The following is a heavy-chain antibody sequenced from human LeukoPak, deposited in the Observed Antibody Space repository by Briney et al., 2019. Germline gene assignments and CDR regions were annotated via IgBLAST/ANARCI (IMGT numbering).Heavy chain of an antibody. Sequence: PGGSLRLSCVASGITFSNYAMSWVRQAPGKGLEWVSAITGSGDSTYYADSVKGRFTISRDNSKNTLSLQMNSLRAEDTAVYYCAKENPVGGTNYFDYWGQGTLVTVPS. CDR1: GITFSNYA. V-gene: IGHV3-23*01. CDR3: AKENPVGGTNYFDY. CDR2: ITGSGDST. J-gene: IGHJ4*02. D-gene: IGHD1-26*01.